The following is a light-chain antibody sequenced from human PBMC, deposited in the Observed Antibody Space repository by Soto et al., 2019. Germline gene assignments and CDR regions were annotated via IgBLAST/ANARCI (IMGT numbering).Light chain of an antibody. CDR1: QSVSSN. CDR2: AAS. CDR3: QQYNNWPPLT. V-gene: IGKV3-15*01. J-gene: IGKJ4*01. Sequence: EIVMTQSPATLSVSPVEGATLSCRASQSVSSNLAWYQQKPGQAPRLLIYAASTRATGIPARFSGSGSGTEFTLTISSLQSEDFAVYYCQQYNNWPPLTFGGGTKVEIK.